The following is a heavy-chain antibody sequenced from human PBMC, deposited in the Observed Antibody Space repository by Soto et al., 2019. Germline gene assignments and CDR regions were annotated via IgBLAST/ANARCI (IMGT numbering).Heavy chain of an antibody. V-gene: IGHV3-30-3*01. Sequence: PGGSLRLSCAASGFTFSSYAMHWVRQAPGKGLEWVAVISYDGSNKYYADSVKGRFTISRDNSKNTLYLQMNSLRAEDTAVYYCARDYDSSGYYSDYWGQGTLVTVSS. CDR2: ISYDGSNK. D-gene: IGHD3-22*01. CDR1: GFTFSSYA. J-gene: IGHJ4*02. CDR3: ARDYDSSGYYSDY.